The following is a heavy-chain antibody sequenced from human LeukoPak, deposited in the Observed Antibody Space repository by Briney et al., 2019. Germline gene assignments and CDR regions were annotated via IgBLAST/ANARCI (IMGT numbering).Heavy chain of an antibody. CDR1: GGSFSGYY. J-gene: IGHJ5*02. CDR3: ARGPLQCSGGSCYRPHNWFDP. V-gene: IGHV4-34*01. D-gene: IGHD2-15*01. Sequence: SETLSLTCAVYGGSFSGYYWSWIRQPPGKGLEWIGEINHSGSTNYNPSLKSRVTISVDTSKNQFSLKLSSVTAADTAVYYCARGPLQCSGGSCYRPHNWFDPWGQGTLVTVFS. CDR2: INHSGST.